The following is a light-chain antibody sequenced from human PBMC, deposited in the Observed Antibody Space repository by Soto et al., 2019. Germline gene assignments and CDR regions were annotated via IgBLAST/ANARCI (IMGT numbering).Light chain of an antibody. CDR3: QQYYSFPPA. CDR1: QALSNY. J-gene: IGKJ1*01. CDR2: AAS. Sequence: DIQLTQSPSVLSASVGDTVTITCRASQALSNYLAWYQQKPGKAPELLIYAASTLQSGVPSRFSGSGSGTDFTLTISCLQSEDFATYYCQQYYSFPPAFGQGTKVDI. V-gene: IGKV1-9*01.